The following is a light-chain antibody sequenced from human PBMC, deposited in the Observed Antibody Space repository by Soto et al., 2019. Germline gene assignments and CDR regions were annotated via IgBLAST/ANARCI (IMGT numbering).Light chain of an antibody. CDR3: ETWDSNPHVV. CDR2: LEGSGSY. V-gene: IGLV4-60*03. Sequence: QLVLTQSSSASASLGSSVKLTCTLSSGHSSYIIAWHQQQPGKAPRYLMKLEGSGSYNKGSGVPDRFSGSSSGADRYLTISNLQSEDEADYYCETWDSNPHVVFGEGTKLTVL. CDR1: SGHSSYI. J-gene: IGLJ2*01.